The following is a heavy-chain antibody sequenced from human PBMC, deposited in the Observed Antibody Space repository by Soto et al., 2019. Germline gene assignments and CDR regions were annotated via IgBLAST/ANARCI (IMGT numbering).Heavy chain of an antibody. Sequence: QVQLQQWGAGLLKPSETLSLTCAVYGGSFSGYYWSWIRQPPGKGLEWIGEINHSGSTNYNPSLTSRVTISVDTSKNQFSLKLSSVTAADTAVYYCARGRLDSYYDILTGYYPFDYWGQGTLVTVSS. CDR2: INHSGST. J-gene: IGHJ4*02. V-gene: IGHV4-34*01. D-gene: IGHD3-9*01. CDR1: GGSFSGYY. CDR3: ARGRLDSYYDILTGYYPFDY.